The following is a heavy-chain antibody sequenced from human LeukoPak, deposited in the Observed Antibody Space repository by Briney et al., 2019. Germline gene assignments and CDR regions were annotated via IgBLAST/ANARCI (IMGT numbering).Heavy chain of an antibody. CDR1: DNSISSGDYY. CDR3: ARASYSYDISGCVPFDY. CDR2: IYTSGST. Sequence: PSETLSLTCTVSDNSISSGDYYWSWIRQPAGKGLEWIGRIYTSGSTTYNPSLKSRVTISGDTSENQFSLRLSSVTAADTAVYYCARASYSYDISGCVPFDYWGQGTLVTVSS. V-gene: IGHV4-61*02. J-gene: IGHJ4*02. D-gene: IGHD3-22*01.